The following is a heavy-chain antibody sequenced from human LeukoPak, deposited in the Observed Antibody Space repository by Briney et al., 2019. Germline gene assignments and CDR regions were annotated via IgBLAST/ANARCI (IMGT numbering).Heavy chain of an antibody. CDR2: INPSGGST. Sequence: GSVNVSCTASGGTFSSYYMHWVRQAPGQGLEWMGIINPSGGSTNYAQKFQGRVTMTRDTSTSTVYMQLSSLRSEDTAVYYCARAPREDIVATIDYWGQGTLVTVSS. CDR3: ARAPREDIVATIDY. J-gene: IGHJ4*02. V-gene: IGHV1-46*01. D-gene: IGHD5-12*01. CDR1: GGTFSSYY.